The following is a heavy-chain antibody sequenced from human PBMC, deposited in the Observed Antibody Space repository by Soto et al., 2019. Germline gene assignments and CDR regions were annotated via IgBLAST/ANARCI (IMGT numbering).Heavy chain of an antibody. D-gene: IGHD5-12*01. V-gene: IGHV4-4*07. CDR2: INSDGNT. Sequence: SETLSLTCTVSGCSLSGDYCTWIRQPAGGGLEWIGRINSDGNTNYSPSLKSRVTMSVDPSRKHFSLNLTSVTAADTASYFCETARRLENRFDPWGPGSQVTVSS. J-gene: IGHJ5*02. CDR3: ETARRLENRFDP. CDR1: GCSLSGDY.